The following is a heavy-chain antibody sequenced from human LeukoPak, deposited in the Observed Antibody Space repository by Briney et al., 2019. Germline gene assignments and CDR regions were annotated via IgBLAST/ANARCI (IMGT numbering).Heavy chain of an antibody. Sequence: GAXVKVSCKAXGYTFTSYGISWVRQAPGQGLEWMGWISAYNGNTNYAQKLQGRVTMTTDTSTSTAYMELRSLRSDDTAVYYCARDLSIVVVPAAINYYYGMDVWGLGTTVTVSS. V-gene: IGHV1-18*01. CDR3: ARDLSIVVVPAAINYYYGMDV. CDR1: GYTFTSYG. J-gene: IGHJ6*02. CDR2: ISAYNGNT. D-gene: IGHD2-2*01.